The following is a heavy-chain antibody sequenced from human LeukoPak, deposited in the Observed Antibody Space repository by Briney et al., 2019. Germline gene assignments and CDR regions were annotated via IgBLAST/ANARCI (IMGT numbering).Heavy chain of an antibody. J-gene: IGHJ6*02. V-gene: IGHV1-2*02. CDR1: GYTFTGYY. CDR3: ARDPAGHMVRGVPYGMDV. CDR2: INPNIGGT. Sequence: ASVKVSCKASGYTFTGYYMHWVRQAPGQGLEWMGWINPNIGGTNYAQKFQGRVTMTRDTSISTAYMELSRLRSDDTAVYYCARDPAGHMVRGVPYGMDVWGQGTTVTVSS. D-gene: IGHD3-10*01.